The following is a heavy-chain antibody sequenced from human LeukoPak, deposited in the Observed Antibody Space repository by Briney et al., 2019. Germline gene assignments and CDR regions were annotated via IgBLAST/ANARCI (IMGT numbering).Heavy chain of an antibody. CDR3: ARGVNYYDSSGYLFDY. CDR1: GFTFSNYA. CDR2: IVSNGDST. J-gene: IGHJ4*02. V-gene: IGHV3-64*01. D-gene: IGHD3-22*01. Sequence: GGSLRLSCAASGFTFSNYAMHCVRQAPGKGLEYVSTIVSNGDSTYYANSVKGRFTISRDNSRTTLYLQMGSLRVEDMAVYYCARGVNYYDSSGYLFDYWGQGILVTVSS.